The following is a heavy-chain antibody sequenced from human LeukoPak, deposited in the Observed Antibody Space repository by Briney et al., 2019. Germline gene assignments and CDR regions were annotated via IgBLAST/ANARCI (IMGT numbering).Heavy chain of an antibody. D-gene: IGHD4-17*01. J-gene: IGHJ6*02. CDR1: GFTFSSYW. CDR3: ARDQDPGPVTTLFYGMDV. CDR2: INSGGSST. V-gene: IGHV3-74*01. Sequence: PGGSLRLSCAASGFTFSSYWMHWVRQAPGKGLVWVSRINSGGSSTSYADSVKGRFTISRDNSKNALYLQMNSLRAEDTAVYYCARDQDPGPVTTLFYGMDVWAKGPRSPSP.